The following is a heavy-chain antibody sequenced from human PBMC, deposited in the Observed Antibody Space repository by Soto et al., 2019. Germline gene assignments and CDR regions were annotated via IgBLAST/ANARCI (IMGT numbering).Heavy chain of an antibody. CDR1: GYSFTSYW. D-gene: IGHD6-13*01. V-gene: IGHV5-51*01. CDR3: ARTSAAGKCYYGMDV. CDR2: IYPGDSDT. J-gene: IGHJ6*02. Sequence: EVQLVQSGAEVKKPGESLKISCKGSGYSFTSYWIGWVRQMPGKGLEWMGIIYPGDSDTRYSPSFQGQVTISADKSITTAYLQWSSLKASDTAMYYCARTSAAGKCYYGMDVWGQGTTVTVSS.